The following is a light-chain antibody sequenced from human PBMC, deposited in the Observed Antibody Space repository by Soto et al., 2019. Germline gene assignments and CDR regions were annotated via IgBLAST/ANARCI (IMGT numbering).Light chain of an antibody. CDR2: HVT. V-gene: IGLV2-14*03. J-gene: IGLJ1*01. CDR3: SSYTSSTAYI. CDR1: SSDVGGYSY. Sequence: QSVLTQPASVSGSPGQSITISCTGTSSDVGGYSYVSWYQQHPGDAPKLMIYHVTNRPSGVSDRFSGSKSGNTASLTISGLQAEDEADFYCSSYTSSTAYILGTGTKVTVL.